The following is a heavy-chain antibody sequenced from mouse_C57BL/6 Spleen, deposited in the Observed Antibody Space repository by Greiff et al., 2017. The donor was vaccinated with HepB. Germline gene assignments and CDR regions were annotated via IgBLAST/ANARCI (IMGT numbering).Heavy chain of an antibody. CDR3: ARRDYGSRHYFDY. CDR1: GFTFSSYT. CDR2: ISGGGGNT. J-gene: IGHJ2*01. Sequence: DVKLVESGGGLVKPGGSLKLSCAASGFTFSSYTMSWVRQTPEKRLEWVATISGGGGNTYYPDSVKGRFTISRDNAKNTLYLQMSSLRSEDTALYYCARRDYGSRHYFDYWGQGTTLTVSS. V-gene: IGHV5-9*01. D-gene: IGHD1-1*01.